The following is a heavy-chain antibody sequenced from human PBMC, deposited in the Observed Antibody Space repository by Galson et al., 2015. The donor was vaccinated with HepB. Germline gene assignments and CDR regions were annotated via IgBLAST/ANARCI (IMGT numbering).Heavy chain of an antibody. D-gene: IGHD4-17*01. CDR2: ISWNSDFT. J-gene: IGHJ2*01. CDR1: GFTFEDYA. V-gene: IGHV3-9*01. Sequence: SLRLSCAASGFTFEDYAMHWVRQVPGKGLEWVSGISWNSDFTGYADSVRGRFTISRDNSKNALYLQMNSLRVEDTALYYCVRPRGAGAGDYQNWYFDLWGRGTLVTVSS. CDR3: VRPRGAGAGDYQNWYFDL.